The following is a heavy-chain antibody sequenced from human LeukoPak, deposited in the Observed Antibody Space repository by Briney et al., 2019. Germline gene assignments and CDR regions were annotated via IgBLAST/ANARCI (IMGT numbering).Heavy chain of an antibody. J-gene: IGHJ4*02. CDR1: GGSISGYY. Sequence: SETLSLTCAVYGGSISGYYWSWIRQPPGKGLEWIAEIHHSGSANYSPSLKSRVTISVDTSKNQFSLKLNSVTATDTAVYYCARHYGPWGQGTLVTVSS. CDR2: IHHSGSA. V-gene: IGHV4-34*01. D-gene: IGHD3-16*01. CDR3: ARHYGP.